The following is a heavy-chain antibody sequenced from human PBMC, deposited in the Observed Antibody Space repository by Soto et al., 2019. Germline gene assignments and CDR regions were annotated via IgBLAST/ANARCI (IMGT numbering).Heavy chain of an antibody. D-gene: IGHD6-19*01. CDR3: ARDGEGIAVPGNSFDI. CDR1: GHTVTCYY. V-gene: IGHV1-2*04. J-gene: IGHJ3*02. Sequence: QGQLVQSGAEVKEPGASVKGSCNASGHTVTCYYMHWVRQAPGQGVEWVGWINPNSGCTNYAQTFQGWDNMTGDTSISTAYMELSRLRSADTAVYYCARDGEGIAVPGNSFDIWRQGTMVTVSS. CDR2: INPNSGCT.